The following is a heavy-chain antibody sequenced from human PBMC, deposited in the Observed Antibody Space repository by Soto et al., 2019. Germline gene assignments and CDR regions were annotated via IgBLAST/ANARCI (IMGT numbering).Heavy chain of an antibody. CDR3: ARDKITGLFGY. D-gene: IGHD2-8*02. CDR1: PGSFSGYY. Sequence: SETLSLTCSLYPGSFSGYYCTWIRQPPTTRQECIGEINHSGSTNYNPSLKSRVTISVYTSKNQFSLKLPSVTAADTAVYYCARDKITGLFGYWGRGTPVTGSS. J-gene: IGHJ4*02. V-gene: IGHV4-34*01. CDR2: INHSGST.